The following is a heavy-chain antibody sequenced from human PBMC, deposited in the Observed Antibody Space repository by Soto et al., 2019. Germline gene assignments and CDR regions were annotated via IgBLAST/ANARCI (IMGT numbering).Heavy chain of an antibody. D-gene: IGHD7-27*01. J-gene: IGHJ3*01. CDR3: AVSWGSGAFEL. CDR2: INSDGTSS. CDR1: GFTFTKYW. Sequence: EVQLVESGGGLVQPGGSLRLSCAASGFTFTKYWMDWVRQTPGKGLVWVSRINSDGTSSNYADPVKGRFTISRDNAKSTLYLQMNSLRAEDTAFYHCAVSWGSGAFELWGQGTMVTVSS. V-gene: IGHV3-74*01.